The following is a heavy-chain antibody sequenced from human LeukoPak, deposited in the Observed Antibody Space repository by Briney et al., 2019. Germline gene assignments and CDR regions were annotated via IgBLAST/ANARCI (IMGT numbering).Heavy chain of an antibody. CDR1: GYTFTSYG. Sequence: GASVKVSCKASGYTFTSYGISWVRQALGQGLEWMGWISAYNGNTNYAQKLQGRVTMTTDTSTSTAYMELRSLRSDDTAVYYCARDKTIFGVVTLYYYGMDVWGQGTTVTVSS. CDR3: ARDKTIFGVVTLYYYGMDV. J-gene: IGHJ6*02. V-gene: IGHV1-18*01. D-gene: IGHD3-3*01. CDR2: ISAYNGNT.